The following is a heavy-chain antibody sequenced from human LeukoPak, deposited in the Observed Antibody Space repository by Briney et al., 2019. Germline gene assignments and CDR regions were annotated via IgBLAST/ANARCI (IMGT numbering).Heavy chain of an antibody. CDR1: GFTLSGYW. CDR2: INSDGNSA. CDR3: VRRSTFYSGSGSYPHFDS. Sequence: PGGSLRLSCAASGFTLSGYWMHWIRQVPGKGLVWVSDINSDGNSANYGNSVKGRFTISRDNAKNKVYLQMNNPRAEDTAVYYCVRRSTFYSGSGSYPHFDSWGRGTLVTVSS. J-gene: IGHJ4*02. V-gene: IGHV3-74*01. D-gene: IGHD3-10*01.